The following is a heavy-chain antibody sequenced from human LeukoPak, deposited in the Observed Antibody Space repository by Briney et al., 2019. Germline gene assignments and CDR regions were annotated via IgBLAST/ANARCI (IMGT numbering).Heavy chain of an antibody. CDR2: IYYSGST. J-gene: IGHJ6*02. V-gene: IGHV4-59*01. Sequence: PSETLSLNCTVSGGSISSYYWGWIRQPPGKGLEWIGYIYYSGSTNYNPSLKSRVTISVDTSKNQFSLKLSSVTAADTAVYYCARDNLNYYGSGSGRYYYYGMDVWGQGTTVTVSS. CDR1: GGSISSYY. D-gene: IGHD3-10*01. CDR3: ARDNLNYYGSGSGRYYYYGMDV.